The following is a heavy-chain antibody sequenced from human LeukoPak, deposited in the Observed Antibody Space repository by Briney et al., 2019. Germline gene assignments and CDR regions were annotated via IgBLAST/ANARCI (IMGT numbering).Heavy chain of an antibody. Sequence: PGGSLRLSCAASGFTFSSYSMNWVRQAPGKGLEWVSSISSSSNYIYYADSVRGRFTISRDNAKKSLYLQMNSLRAEDTAVYYCVREYSGWLAAAGAWGQGVLVTVSS. V-gene: IGHV3-21*01. J-gene: IGHJ4*02. CDR3: VREYSGWLAAAGA. D-gene: IGHD6-13*01. CDR1: GFTFSSYS. CDR2: ISSSSNYI.